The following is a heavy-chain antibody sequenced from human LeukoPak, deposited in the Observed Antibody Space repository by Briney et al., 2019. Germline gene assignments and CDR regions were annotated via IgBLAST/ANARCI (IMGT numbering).Heavy chain of an antibody. CDR3: ASSPGDILTGYYD. D-gene: IGHD3-9*01. CDR2: ISSSSSYI. CDR1: GFTFSSYS. V-gene: IGHV3-21*01. J-gene: IGHJ4*02. Sequence: GGSLRLSCAASGFTFSSYSMNWVRQAPGKGLEGVSSISSSSSYIYYADSVKGRFTISRDNAKNSLYLQMNSLRAEDTAVYYCASSPGDILTGYYDWGQGTLVTVSS.